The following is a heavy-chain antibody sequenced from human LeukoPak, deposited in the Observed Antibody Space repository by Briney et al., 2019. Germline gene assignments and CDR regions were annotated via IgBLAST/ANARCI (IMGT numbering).Heavy chain of an antibody. D-gene: IGHD3-22*01. J-gene: IGHJ4*02. CDR1: GGTFSSYA. Sequence: SVNVSCKASGGTFSSYAISWVRQAPGQGLEWMGGIIPIFGTANYAQKFQGRVTITADESTSTAYMELSSLRSEDTAVYYCARDAVNYYDSSGYSPLDYWGQGTLVTVSS. CDR3: ARDAVNYYDSSGYSPLDY. CDR2: IIPIFGTA. V-gene: IGHV1-69*13.